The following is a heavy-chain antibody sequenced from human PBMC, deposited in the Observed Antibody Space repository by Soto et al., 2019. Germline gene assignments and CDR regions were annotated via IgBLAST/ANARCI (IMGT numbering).Heavy chain of an antibody. J-gene: IGHJ6*02. V-gene: IGHV1-46*01. CDR1: GYTFTSYY. Sequence: QVQLVQSGAEVKKPGASVKVSCKASGYTFTSYYMHWVRQAPGQGLEWMGIINPSGGSTSYAQKFQGRVTMTRDTYTSTVYMELSSLRSEDTAVYYCAREGFTYGMDVWGQGTTVTVSS. CDR3: AREGFTYGMDV. CDR2: INPSGGST.